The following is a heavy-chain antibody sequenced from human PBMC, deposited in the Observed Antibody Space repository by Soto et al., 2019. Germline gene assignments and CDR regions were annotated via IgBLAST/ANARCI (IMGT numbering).Heavy chain of an antibody. CDR2: INHSGST. CDR1: GGSFRDYY. V-gene: IGHV4-34*01. Sequence: SETLSLTCAVYGGSFRDYYWSWVRQPPGKGLEWIGQINHSGSTNYNPSLKSRVTISVDTSKNQFSLKLSSVTAADTAVYYCASGLVTTLHYWGQGTLVTVSS. CDR3: ASGLVTTLHY. D-gene: IGHD4-17*01. J-gene: IGHJ4*02.